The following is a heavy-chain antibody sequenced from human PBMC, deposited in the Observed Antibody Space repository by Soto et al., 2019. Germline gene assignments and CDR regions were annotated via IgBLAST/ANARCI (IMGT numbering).Heavy chain of an antibody. V-gene: IGHV2-5*02. CDR3: AHRPRINYYDSSGYSDYFDY. Sequence: SGPTLVNPTQTLTLTCTFSGFSLSTSGVGVGWIRQPPGKALEWLALIYWDDDKRYSPSLKSRLTITKDTSKNQVVLTMTNMYPVDTATYYCAHRPRINYYDSSGYSDYFDYWGQGTLVTVS. CDR2: IYWDDDK. CDR1: GFSLSTSGVG. J-gene: IGHJ4*02. D-gene: IGHD3-22*01.